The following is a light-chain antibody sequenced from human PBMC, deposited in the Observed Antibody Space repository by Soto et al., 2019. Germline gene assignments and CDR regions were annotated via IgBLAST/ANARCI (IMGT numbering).Light chain of an antibody. V-gene: IGKV3D-20*02. CDR1: QSVSSSY. CDR2: NAF. CDR3: QQRSNWPQ. J-gene: IGKJ5*01. Sequence: EIVLTQSPGTLSLSPGERARLSCRASQSVSSSYLAWYQQKPGQAPRLLIYNAFNRATGIPDRFSGSGSGTDFTLTISSLEPEDFAVYYCQQRSNWPQFGQGTRLEIK.